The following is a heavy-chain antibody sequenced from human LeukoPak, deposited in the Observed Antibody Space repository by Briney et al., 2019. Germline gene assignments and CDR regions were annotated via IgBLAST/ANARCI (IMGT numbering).Heavy chain of an antibody. CDR1: GFTFSSYG. CDR2: ISYDGSNK. J-gene: IGHJ4*02. D-gene: IGHD5-18*01. CDR3: AKDRGYSYGLLDY. V-gene: IGHV3-30*18. Sequence: GSLRLSCAASGFTFSSYGMHWVRQAPGKGLEWVAVISYDGSNKHYADSVKGRFTISRDNSKNTLYLQMNSLRAEDTAVYYCAKDRGYSYGLLDYWGQGTLVTVSS.